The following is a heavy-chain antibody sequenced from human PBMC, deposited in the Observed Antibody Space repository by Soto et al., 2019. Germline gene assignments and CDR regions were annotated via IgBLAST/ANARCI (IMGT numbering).Heavy chain of an antibody. CDR2: ISGSGGST. CDR1: GFTFSSDA. J-gene: IGHJ3*02. D-gene: IGHD2-2*01. V-gene: IGHV3-23*01. CDR3: AKEDIVVVPAAMSTPHAFDI. Sequence: GGSLRLSCAASGFTFSSDAMSWVRQAPGKGLEWVSAISGSGGSTYYADSVKGRFTISRDNSKNTLYLQMNSLRAEDTAVYYCAKEDIVVVPAAMSTPHAFDIWGQGTMVTVSS.